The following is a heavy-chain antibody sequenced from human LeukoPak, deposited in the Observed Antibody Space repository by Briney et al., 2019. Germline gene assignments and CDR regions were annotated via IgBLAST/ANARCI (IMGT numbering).Heavy chain of an antibody. J-gene: IGHJ6*03. V-gene: IGHV4-34*01. D-gene: IGHD5-18*01. CDR2: INHSGSS. CDR3: ARGRRIQPYYYYYMDV. Sequence: PSETLSLTCAVYGGSFSGYYWSWIRQPPGKGLEWIGEINHSGSSNYNPSLTRRGTISVDTSKNQFSLKLSSVTAADTAVYYCARGRRIQPYYYYYMDVWGKGTTVTVSS. CDR1: GGSFSGYY.